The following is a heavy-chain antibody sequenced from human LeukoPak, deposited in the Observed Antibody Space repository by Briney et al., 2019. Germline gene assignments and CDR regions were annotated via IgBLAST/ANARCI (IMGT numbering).Heavy chain of an antibody. D-gene: IGHD4-17*01. V-gene: IGHV1-2*02. CDR1: GYTFTGNY. CDR2: IYPNSGGT. J-gene: IGHJ4*02. CDR3: VAVTYSTHHDFDH. Sequence: GASVKVSCKASGYTFTGNYMHWVRQAPGQGLEGMGWIYPNSGGTKYALKFQGRVTMTRDTSISTAYLDLSSLRSDDTAVYFCVAVTYSTHHDFDHWGQGTLVSVSS.